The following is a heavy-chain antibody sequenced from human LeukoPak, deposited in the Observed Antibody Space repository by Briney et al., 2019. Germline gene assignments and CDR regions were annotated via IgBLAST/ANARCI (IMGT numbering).Heavy chain of an antibody. V-gene: IGHV3-48*03. CDR3: ARDSKYYDSSGYLRGGLDY. D-gene: IGHD3-22*01. J-gene: IGHJ4*02. CDR2: ISSSGSTI. CDR1: GFTFSSYE. Sequence: GGSLRLSCAASGFTFSSYEMNWVRQAPGKGLEWVSYISSSGSTIYYAASVKGRFTISRDNAKNSLSMQMNSLRAEDMAVYYCARDSKYYDSSGYLRGGLDYWGQGTLVTVSS.